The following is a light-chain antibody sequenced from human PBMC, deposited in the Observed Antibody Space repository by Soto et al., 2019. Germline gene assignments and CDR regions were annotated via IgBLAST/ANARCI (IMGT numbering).Light chain of an antibody. V-gene: IGKV1-5*03. J-gene: IGKJ4*01. Sequence: DIQMTQSPSTLSASVGDRVTITCRASQTINSWLAWYQQKPGKAPNLLIYKASSLESGVPSRFSSSGSGTEFTLTNSSLQPDDFATYYCQQYHDSPVTFGGGTKVEIK. CDR1: QTINSW. CDR2: KAS. CDR3: QQYHDSPVT.